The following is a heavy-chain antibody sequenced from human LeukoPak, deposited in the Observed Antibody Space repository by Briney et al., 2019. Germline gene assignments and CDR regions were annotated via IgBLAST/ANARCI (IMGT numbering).Heavy chain of an antibody. D-gene: IGHD3/OR15-3a*01. J-gene: IGHJ6*03. CDR1: GDSVSSNSAA. Sequence: SQTLSLTCAISGDSVSSNSAAWNWIRQSPSRGLEWLGRTYYRSKWYNDYAVSVKSRITINPDTSKNQFSLQLNSVTPEDTAVYYCAREPGVRYYNFSYYYYYYYMDVWGKGTTVTVSS. CDR2: TYYRSKWYN. CDR3: AREPGVRYYNFSYYYYYYYMDV. V-gene: IGHV6-1*01.